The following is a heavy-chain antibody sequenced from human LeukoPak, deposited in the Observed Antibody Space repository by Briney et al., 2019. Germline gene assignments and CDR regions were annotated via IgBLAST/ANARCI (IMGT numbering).Heavy chain of an antibody. D-gene: IGHD6-13*01. V-gene: IGHV3-21*01. J-gene: IGHJ3*02. Sequence: GGYLRLACAASGFTFSSYSMNWVRQAPGKGLEWVSSISSSSSYIYYADSVKGRFNISRDNAKNSLYLQMNSLRAEDTAVYYCARGKAYSSDAFDIWGQGTMVTVSS. CDR2: ISSSSSYI. CDR3: ARGKAYSSDAFDI. CDR1: GFTFSSYS.